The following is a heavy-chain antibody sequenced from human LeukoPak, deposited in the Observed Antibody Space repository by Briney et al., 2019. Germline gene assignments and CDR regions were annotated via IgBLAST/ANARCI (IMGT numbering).Heavy chain of an antibody. D-gene: IGHD2/OR15-2a*01. CDR1: GFTFSDEW. CDR3: PPPRNYFDP. Sequence: KPGGSLRLSCVVSGFTFSDEWMNWVRPAPGKGLEWVGHIKSKTDGGTADYAAPVKGRFTISRDDSRNTLFLQMNSLRTEDPAVYFCPPPRNYFDPWGQGTLVTLSS. V-gene: IGHV3-15*01. J-gene: IGHJ5*02. CDR2: IKSKTDGGTA.